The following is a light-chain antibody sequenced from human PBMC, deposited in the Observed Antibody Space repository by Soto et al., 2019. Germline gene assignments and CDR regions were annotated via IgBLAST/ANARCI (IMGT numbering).Light chain of an antibody. Sequence: DIQMTQSPSSLSASVGDRVTITCRASQTISSYLNWYQHKPGRAPKLLIYAASSLQSGVPSRFSGRGSGPDFSLTISSLQPEDFATYYCQQYNSWPPSYTFGQGTKVDIK. CDR2: AAS. CDR1: QTISSY. CDR3: QQYNSWPPSYT. V-gene: IGKV1-39*01. J-gene: IGKJ2*01.